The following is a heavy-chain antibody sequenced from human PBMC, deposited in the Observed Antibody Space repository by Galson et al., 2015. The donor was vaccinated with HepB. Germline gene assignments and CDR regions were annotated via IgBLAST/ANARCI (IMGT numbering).Heavy chain of an antibody. J-gene: IGHJ4*02. CDR2: ISGYNGNT. CDR3: ARGDTAPDY. V-gene: IGHV1-18*04. CDR1: GYTFTSYG. D-gene: IGHD5-18*01. Sequence: SVKVSCKASGYTFTSYGINWVRQAPGQGLEWMGWISGYNGNTEYAQNLQGRVTMTTDTSTRIAYMELRSLISDDTALYYCARGDTAPDYWGQGTLVTVSS.